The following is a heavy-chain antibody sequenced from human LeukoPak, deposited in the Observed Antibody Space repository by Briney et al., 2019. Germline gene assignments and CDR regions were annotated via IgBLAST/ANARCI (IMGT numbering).Heavy chain of an antibody. CDR2: ISAYNGNT. D-gene: IGHD3-3*01. CDR1: GYTFTSYG. V-gene: IGHV1-18*01. Sequence: GASVKVSCKASGYTFTSYGISWVRQAPGQGLEWMGWISAYNGNTNYAQKFQGRVTITADKSTSTAYMELSSLRSEDTAVYYCARYHYDFWSGYYFDYWGQGTLVTVSS. CDR3: ARYHYDFWSGYYFDY. J-gene: IGHJ4*02.